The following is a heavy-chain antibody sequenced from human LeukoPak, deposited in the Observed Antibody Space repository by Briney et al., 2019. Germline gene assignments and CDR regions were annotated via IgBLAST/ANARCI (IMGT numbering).Heavy chain of an antibody. Sequence: PGGSLRLSCAASGFTFDDYAMHWVRQAPGKGLEWVSLISWDGGSTYYADSVKGRFTISRDNSKNSLYLQMNSLRAEDTAVYYCCESISYDYWGQGTLVTVSS. J-gene: IGHJ4*02. D-gene: IGHD6-6*01. CDR2: ISWDGGST. CDR1: GFTFDDYA. V-gene: IGHV3-43D*03. CDR3: CESISYDY.